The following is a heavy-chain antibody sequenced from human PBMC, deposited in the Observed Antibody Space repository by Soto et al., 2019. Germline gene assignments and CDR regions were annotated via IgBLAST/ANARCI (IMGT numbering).Heavy chain of an antibody. Sequence: EVQLLESGGGLVQPGGSLRLSCAASGFTFSRYAMSWVRQAPGTGLEWVSSLSGSGDSTYYADSVKGRFTISRDNSKNTLYLQVNRLRAEDTAVYYCAKDGVLYGDYPYYFDYWGQGTLVTVSS. D-gene: IGHD4-17*01. V-gene: IGHV3-23*01. CDR3: AKDGVLYGDYPYYFDY. CDR2: LSGSGDST. J-gene: IGHJ4*02. CDR1: GFTFSRYA.